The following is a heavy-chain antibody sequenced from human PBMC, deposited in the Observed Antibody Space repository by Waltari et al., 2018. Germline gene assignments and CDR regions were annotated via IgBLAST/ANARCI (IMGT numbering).Heavy chain of an antibody. Sequence: EEQQVESGGGLVQPGGSLRLSCATSGFTFSNYWMNWVRQAPGKGLEWVANIKQDGSAKYYVDSVKGRSTISRDNAKNSLYLQMNSLRVEDTAVYYCVRGVGYYDMTHGDYWGQGTLVTVSS. CDR3: VRGVGYYDMTHGDY. J-gene: IGHJ4*02. D-gene: IGHD3-9*01. CDR2: IKQDGSAK. V-gene: IGHV3-7*01. CDR1: GFTFSNYW.